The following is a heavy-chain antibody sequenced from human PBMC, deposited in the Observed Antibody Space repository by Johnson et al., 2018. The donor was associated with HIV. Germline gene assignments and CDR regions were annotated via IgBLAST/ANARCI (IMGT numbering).Heavy chain of an antibody. CDR2: ISSSGSTI. V-gene: IGHV3-11*04. J-gene: IGHJ3*02. CDR1: GFTFSHAW. Sequence: QVQLVESGGGLVKPGGSLRLSCAASGFTFSHAWMTWVRQAPGKGLEWVSYISSSGSTIYYADSVKGRFTISRDNAKNTLYLQMNSLRAEDTAVYYCAREASIAARFAFDIWGQGTMVTVSS. D-gene: IGHD6-6*01. CDR3: AREASIAARFAFDI.